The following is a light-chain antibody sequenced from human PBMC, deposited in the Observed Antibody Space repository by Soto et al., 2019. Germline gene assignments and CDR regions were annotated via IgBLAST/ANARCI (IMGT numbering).Light chain of an antibody. J-gene: IGLJ2*01. V-gene: IGLV2-8*01. CDR1: SSDVRDYNY. CDR2: EVS. CDR3: SSYAGSNNFV. Sequence: QSALTQPPSASGSPGQSVTISCTGTSSDVRDYNYASWYQQHPGKAPKLMIYEVSKRPSGVPDRFSGSKSGNTASLTVSGLQAEDEADYYCSSYAGSNNFVFGGGTKLTVL.